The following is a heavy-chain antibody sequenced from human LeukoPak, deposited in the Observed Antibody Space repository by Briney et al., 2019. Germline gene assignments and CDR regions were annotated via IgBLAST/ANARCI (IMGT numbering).Heavy chain of an antibody. D-gene: IGHD4-11*01. CDR3: VRREYSNKSPFDY. Sequence: TSETLSLTCSVSGGSISESNYYWGWIRQPPGKGLEWIGSIYFSGNTYHNSSLESRVTISVDTSKNQFSLKLNSVTAADTAVYYCVRREYSNKSPFDYWGQGTLVTVSS. J-gene: IGHJ4*02. CDR2: IYFSGNT. V-gene: IGHV4-39*01. CDR1: GGSISESNYY.